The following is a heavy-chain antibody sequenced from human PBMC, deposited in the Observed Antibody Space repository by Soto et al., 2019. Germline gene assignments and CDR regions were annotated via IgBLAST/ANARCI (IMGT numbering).Heavy chain of an antibody. CDR1: GSTFTSYD. CDR2: MNPDSGNT. Sequence: ASVKVSCKASGSTFTSYDINWVRQATGQGLEWMGWMNPDSGNTGYAQKFQGRVTMTSNTSINTAYMELSSLRSEDTAVYYCAKGSWRGACSDTSCYTINYWGQGTLVTVSS. CDR3: AKGSWRGACSDTSCYTINY. J-gene: IGHJ4*02. D-gene: IGHD2-2*02. V-gene: IGHV1-8*01.